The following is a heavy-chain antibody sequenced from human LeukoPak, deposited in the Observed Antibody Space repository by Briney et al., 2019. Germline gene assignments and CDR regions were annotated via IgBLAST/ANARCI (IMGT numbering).Heavy chain of an antibody. J-gene: IGHJ6*04. CDR1: GGSISSSNW. D-gene: IGHD3-9*01. V-gene: IGHV4-4*02. CDR3: ARTYYDILTGYFYGMDV. CDR2: IYHSGST. Sequence: PSETLSLTCAVSGGSISSSNWWSWVRQLPGKGLEWIGEIYHSGSTNYNPSLKSRVTISVDKSKNQFSLKLSSVTAADTAVYYCARTYYDILTGYFYGMDVWGKGTTVTVSS.